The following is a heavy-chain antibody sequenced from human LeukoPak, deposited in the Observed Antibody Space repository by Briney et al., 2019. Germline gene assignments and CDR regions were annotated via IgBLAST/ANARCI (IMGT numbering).Heavy chain of an antibody. V-gene: IGHV4-59*01. D-gene: IGHD6-13*01. Sequence: PSETLSLTCTVSGGSISSYYWSWIRQPPGKGLEWIGYIYYSGSTNYNPSLKSRVTISVDTSKNRFSLKLSSVTAADTAVYYCARGGGYSSKFDPWGQGTLVTVSS. CDR3: ARGGGYSSKFDP. CDR2: IYYSGST. CDR1: GGSISSYY. J-gene: IGHJ5*02.